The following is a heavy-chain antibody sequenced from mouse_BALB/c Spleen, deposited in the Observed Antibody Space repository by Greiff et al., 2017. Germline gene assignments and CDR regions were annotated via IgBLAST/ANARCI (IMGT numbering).Heavy chain of an antibody. Sequence: EVKLVESGGGLVQPVGSLRLSCATSGFTFTDYYMSWVRQPPGKALEWLGFIRNKANGYTTEYSASVKGRFTISRDNSQSVLYLQMNALRAEDSANYYCARDIKDYYYGSNDAMDYWGQGTSVTVSA. CDR2: IRNKANGYTT. CDR3: ARDIKDYYYGSNDAMDY. J-gene: IGHJ4*01. V-gene: IGHV7-3*02. D-gene: IGHD1-1*01. CDR1: GFTFTDYY.